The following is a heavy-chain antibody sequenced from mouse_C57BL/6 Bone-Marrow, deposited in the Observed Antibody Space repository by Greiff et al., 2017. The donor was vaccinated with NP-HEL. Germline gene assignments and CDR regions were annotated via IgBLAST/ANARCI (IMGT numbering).Heavy chain of an antibody. CDR3: ARGGELRLEIAY. J-gene: IGHJ3*01. CDR2: ISSGSSTI. D-gene: IGHD3-2*02. V-gene: IGHV5-17*01. CDR1: GFTFSDYG. Sequence: EVKLMESGGGLVKPGGSLKLSCAASGFTFSDYGMHWVRQAPEKGLEWVAYISSGSSTIYYADTVKGRFTISRDNAKNTLFLQMTSLRSEDTAMYYCARGGELRLEIAYWGQGTLVTVSA.